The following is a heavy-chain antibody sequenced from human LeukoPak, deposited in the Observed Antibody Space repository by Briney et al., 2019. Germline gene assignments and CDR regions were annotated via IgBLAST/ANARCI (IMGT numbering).Heavy chain of an antibody. J-gene: IGHJ4*02. V-gene: IGHV4-34*01. CDR3: ASRMYDFWSGYHPYYFDY. D-gene: IGHD3-3*01. CDR2: INHSGST. Sequence: SETLSLTCAVYGGSFSGYYWSWIRQPAGKGLEWIGEINHSGSTNYNPSLKSRVTISVDTSKNQFSLKLSSVTAADTAVYYCASRMYDFWSGYHPYYFDYWGQGTLLTVSS. CDR1: GGSFSGYY.